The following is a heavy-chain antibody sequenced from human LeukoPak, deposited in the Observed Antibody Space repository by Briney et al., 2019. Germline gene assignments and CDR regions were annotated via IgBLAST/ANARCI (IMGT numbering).Heavy chain of an antibody. CDR2: IYYSGST. CDR3: ARGRSHIVVVPAAIWFDP. V-gene: IGHV4-61*01. J-gene: IGHJ5*02. CDR1: GGSVSSGSYY. Sequence: SETLSLTCTVSGGSVSSGSYYWSWIRQPPGKGLEWIGYIYYSGSTNYNPSPKSRVTISVDTSKNQFSLKLSSVTAADTAVYYCARGRSHIVVVPAAIWFDPWGQGTLVTVSS. D-gene: IGHD2-2*01.